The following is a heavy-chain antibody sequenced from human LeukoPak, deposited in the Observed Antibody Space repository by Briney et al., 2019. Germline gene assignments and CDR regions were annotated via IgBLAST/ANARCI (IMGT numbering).Heavy chain of an antibody. CDR2: IKQDGSEK. D-gene: IGHD2-15*01. Sequence: GGSLRLSCAASGFTFSSYWMSWVRQAPGKGLEWVANIKQDGSEKYYVDSVKGRFTISRDNAKNSLYLQMNSLRAEDTAVYYCARDQGVVVADSYFDYWGQGTLVTVSS. CDR3: ARDQGVVVADSYFDY. V-gene: IGHV3-7*01. J-gene: IGHJ4*02. CDR1: GFTFSSYW.